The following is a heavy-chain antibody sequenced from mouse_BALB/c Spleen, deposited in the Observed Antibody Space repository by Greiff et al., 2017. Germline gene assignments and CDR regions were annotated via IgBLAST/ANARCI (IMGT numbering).Heavy chain of an antibody. CDR2: ISYSGST. J-gene: IGHJ4*01. CDR3: ARRKYGVDY. Sequence: VQLKQSGPGLVKPSQSLSLTCTVTGYSITSDYAWNWIRQFPGNKLEWMGYISYSGSTSYNPSLKSRISITRDTSKNQFFLQLNSVTTEDTATYYCARRKYGVDYWGQGTSVTVSS. D-gene: IGHD2-10*02. CDR1: GYSITSDYA. V-gene: IGHV3-2*02.